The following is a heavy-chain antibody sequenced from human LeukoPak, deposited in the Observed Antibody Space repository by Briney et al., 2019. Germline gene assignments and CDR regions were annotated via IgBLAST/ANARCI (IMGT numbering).Heavy chain of an antibody. J-gene: IGHJ2*01. Sequence: MSSETLSLTCAVYGGSFSGYYWSWIRQPPGKGLEWIGEINHSGSTNYNPSLKSRVTISVDTSKDQISLKLSSVTAADTAVYYCARVTDIVVVPAEHFDLWGRGTLVTVSS. CDR3: ARVTDIVVVPAEHFDL. CDR2: INHSGST. D-gene: IGHD2-2*01. CDR1: GGSFSGYY. V-gene: IGHV4-34*01.